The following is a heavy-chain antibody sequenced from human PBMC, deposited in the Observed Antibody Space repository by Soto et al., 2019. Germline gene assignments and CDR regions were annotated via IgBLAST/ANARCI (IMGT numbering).Heavy chain of an antibody. CDR1: GGSISSGGYY. CDR2: IYYSGST. CDR3: ARTVPVTKFVGY. D-gene: IGHD4-17*01. J-gene: IGHJ4*02. Sequence: PSETLSLTCTVSGGSISSGGYYWSWIRQHPGKGLEWIGYIYYSGSTYYNPSLKSRVTISVDTSKNQFSLKLSSVTAADTAVYYCARTVPVTKFVGYWGQGTLVTVSS. V-gene: IGHV4-31*03.